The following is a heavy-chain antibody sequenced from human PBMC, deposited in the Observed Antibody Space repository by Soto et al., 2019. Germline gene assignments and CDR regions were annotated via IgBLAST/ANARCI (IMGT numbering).Heavy chain of an antibody. D-gene: IGHD2-15*01. V-gene: IGHV1-18*01. CDR1: GYTFTSYG. J-gene: IGHJ5*02. Sequence: ASVKVSCKASGYTFTSYGISWVRQAPGQGLEWMGWISAYNGNTNYAQKLQGRVTMTTDTSTSTAYMELRSLRSDDTAVYYCARASGYCSGGSCALGWFDPWGQGTLVTVSS. CDR2: ISAYNGNT. CDR3: ARASGYCSGGSCALGWFDP.